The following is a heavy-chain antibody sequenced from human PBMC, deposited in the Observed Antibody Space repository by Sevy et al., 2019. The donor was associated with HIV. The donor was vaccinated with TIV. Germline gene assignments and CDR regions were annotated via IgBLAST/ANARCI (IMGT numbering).Heavy chain of an antibody. CDR2: IKGDGSDK. CDR1: GFTFSANW. D-gene: IGHD3-16*01. CDR3: AHGTFGRFES. J-gene: IGHJ4*02. V-gene: IGHV3-7*01. Sequence: GGSLRLSCAASGFTFSANWMNWVRQAPGKGLEWVANIKGDGSDKHYVDSVEGRLTISRDNAKNLLYLQMNSLRVEETAVYYCAHGTFGRFESWGQGTLVTVSS.